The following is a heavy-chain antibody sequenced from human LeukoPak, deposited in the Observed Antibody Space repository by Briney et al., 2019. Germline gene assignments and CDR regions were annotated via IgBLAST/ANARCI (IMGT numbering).Heavy chain of an antibody. CDR2: IYYSGST. D-gene: IGHD3-10*01. CDR3: ARRDYYYFDY. CDR1: GGSISSYY. Sequence: SETPSLTCTVSGGSISSYYWSWIRQPPGKGLEWIGYIYYSGSTNYNPSLKSRVTISVDTSKNQFSLKLSSVTAADTAVYYCARRDYYYFDYWGQGTLVTVSS. V-gene: IGHV4-59*08. J-gene: IGHJ4*02.